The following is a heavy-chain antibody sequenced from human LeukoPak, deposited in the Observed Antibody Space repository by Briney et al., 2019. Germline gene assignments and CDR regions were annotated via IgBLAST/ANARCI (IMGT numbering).Heavy chain of an antibody. CDR3: AKADSLAVAAAYYYNGMDV. Sequence: GGSLRLSCAASGFTFSSYAMSWVRRAPGKGLEWVSAISGSGGSTYYTDSVKGRFTISRDNSKNTLYLQMHSLRAEDTAIYYCAKADSLAVAAAYYYNGMDVWGQGTTVTVSS. D-gene: IGHD6-19*01. J-gene: IGHJ6*02. CDR1: GFTFSSYA. CDR2: ISGSGGST. V-gene: IGHV3-23*01.